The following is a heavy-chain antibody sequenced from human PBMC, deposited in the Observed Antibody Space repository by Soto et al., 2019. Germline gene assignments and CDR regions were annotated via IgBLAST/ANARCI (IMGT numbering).Heavy chain of an antibody. CDR3: ATDPPYSSGWYYFDY. CDR1: GYTLTELS. J-gene: IGHJ4*02. D-gene: IGHD6-19*01. CDR2: FDPEDGET. V-gene: IGHV1-24*01. Sequence: ASVKVSCKVSGYTLTELSMHWVRQAPGKGLEWMGGFDPEDGETIYAQKFQGRVTMTEDTSTDTAYMELSSLRSEDTAVYYCATDPPYSSGWYYFDYWGQGTLVTVSS.